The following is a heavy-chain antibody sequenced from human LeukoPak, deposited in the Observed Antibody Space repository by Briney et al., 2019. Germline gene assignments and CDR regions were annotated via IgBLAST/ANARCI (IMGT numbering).Heavy chain of an antibody. CDR2: IYYSGST. V-gene: IGHV4-59*01. Sequence: PETLSLTCTVSGGSISSYYWSWIRQPPGKGLEWIGYIYYSGSTNYNPSLKSRVTISVDTSKNQFSLKLSSVTAADTAVYYCARGGAVAGIYYYGMDVWGQGTTVTVSS. CDR3: ARGGAVAGIYYYGMDV. D-gene: IGHD6-19*01. J-gene: IGHJ6*02. CDR1: GGSISSYY.